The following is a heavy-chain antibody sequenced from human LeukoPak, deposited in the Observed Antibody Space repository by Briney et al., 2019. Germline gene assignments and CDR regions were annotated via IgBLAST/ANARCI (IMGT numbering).Heavy chain of an antibody. Sequence: PSETLSLTCTVSGGSISSYYWSWIRQPPGKGLEWIGYIYYSGSTNYNPSLKSRVTISVDTSKNQFSLKLSSVTAADTAVYYCARVGSGSYYGYYYCYMDVWGKGTTVTVSS. J-gene: IGHJ6*03. CDR1: GGSISSYY. D-gene: IGHD1-26*01. V-gene: IGHV4-59*01. CDR3: ARVGSGSYYGYYYCYMDV. CDR2: IYYSGST.